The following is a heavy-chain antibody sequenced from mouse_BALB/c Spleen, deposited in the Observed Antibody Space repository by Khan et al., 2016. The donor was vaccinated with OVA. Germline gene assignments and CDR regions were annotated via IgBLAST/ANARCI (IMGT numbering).Heavy chain of an antibody. CDR2: IYPGNNET. CDR3: TRAGYGAFAF. V-gene: IGHV1-5*01. CDR1: GYIFTDYL. J-gene: IGHJ3*01. D-gene: IGHD1-1*01. Sequence: VQLQQSGTVLARPGTSVRMSCKASGYIFTDYLMHWVKRRPGQGLEWIGSIYPGNNETNYNQKFKDKAKLTSVPSASTAYMDFTSLTNEDSAVFYCTRAGYGAFAFWGQGTLVTVS.